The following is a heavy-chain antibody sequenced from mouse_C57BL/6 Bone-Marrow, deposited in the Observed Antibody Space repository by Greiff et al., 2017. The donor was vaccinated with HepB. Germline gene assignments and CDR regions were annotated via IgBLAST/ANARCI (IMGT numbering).Heavy chain of an antibody. V-gene: IGHV1-81*01. CDR3: AREGLGRTYYAMDY. J-gene: IGHJ4*01. CDR2: IYPRSGNT. Sequence: VQLQQSGAELARPGASVKLSCKASGYTFTSYGISWVKQRTGQGLEWIGEIYPRSGNTYYNEKFKGKATLTADKSSSTAYMELRSLTSEDSAVYFCAREGLGRTYYAMDYWGQGTSVTVSS. CDR1: GYTFTSYG. D-gene: IGHD4-1*01.